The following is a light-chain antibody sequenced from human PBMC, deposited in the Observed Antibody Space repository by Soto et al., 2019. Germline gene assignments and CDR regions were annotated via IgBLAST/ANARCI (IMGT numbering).Light chain of an antibody. CDR3: EQYNNWPPLT. V-gene: IGKV3-15*01. CDR1: QSISTN. Sequence: EIVMTQSPPTLSVSPGERATLSCRASQSISTNVAWFQQKPGQAPSLLIFRASIRASGVPARFSGSGSGTDFTLTISSLQSEDSAVYFCEQYNNWPPLTFGGGTKVDIK. CDR2: RAS. J-gene: IGKJ4*01.